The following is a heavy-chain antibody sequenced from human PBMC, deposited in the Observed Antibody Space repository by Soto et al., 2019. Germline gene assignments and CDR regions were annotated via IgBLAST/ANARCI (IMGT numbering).Heavy chain of an antibody. CDR1: GGSFSGYY. D-gene: IGHD6-13*01. Sequence: SETLSLTCAVYGGSFSGYYWSWIRQPPGKGLEWIGEINHSGSTNYNPSLKSRVTISVDTSKNQFSLKLSSVTAADTAVYYCARFVAAAGTLGVWGQGTPVTVS. J-gene: IGHJ4*02. V-gene: IGHV4-34*01. CDR3: ARFVAAAGTLGV. CDR2: INHSGST.